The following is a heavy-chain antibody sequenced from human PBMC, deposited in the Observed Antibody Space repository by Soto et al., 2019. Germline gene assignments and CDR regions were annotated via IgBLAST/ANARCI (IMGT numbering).Heavy chain of an antibody. CDR1: GFTFSSYA. J-gene: IGHJ6*02. Sequence: PGGSLRLSCAASGFTFSSYAMSWVRQAPGKGLEWVSAISGSGGSTYYADSVKGRFTISRDSSKNTLYLQMNSLRAEDTAVYYCAKGPKSYYYYGMDVWGQGTTVTVSS. CDR2: ISGSGGST. V-gene: IGHV3-23*01. CDR3: AKGPKSYYYYGMDV.